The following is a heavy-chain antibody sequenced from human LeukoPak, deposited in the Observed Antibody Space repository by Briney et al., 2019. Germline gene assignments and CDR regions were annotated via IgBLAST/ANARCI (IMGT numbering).Heavy chain of an antibody. CDR2: IYYSGST. J-gene: IGHJ4*02. V-gene: IGHV4-39*07. CDR1: GGSISSSSYY. CDR3: ARTLDSYNLVFDY. D-gene: IGHD5-24*01. Sequence: SETLSLTCTVSGGSISSSSYYWGWIRQPPGKGLEWIGRIYYSGSTYYNPSLKSRVTISVDTSKNQFSLKLSSVTAADTAVYYCARTLDSYNLVFDYWGQGTLVTVSS.